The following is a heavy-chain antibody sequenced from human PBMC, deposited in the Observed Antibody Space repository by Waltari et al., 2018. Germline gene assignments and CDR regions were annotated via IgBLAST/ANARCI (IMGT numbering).Heavy chain of an antibody. CDR2: IYPGDSDT. CDR3: ARLRYSSSSPYNWFDP. D-gene: IGHD6-13*01. CDR1: GYSFTSYW. V-gene: IGHV5-51*01. Sequence: EVQLVQSGAEVKKPGESLKISCKGSGYSFTSYWIGWVRQMPGKGLEWMGIIYPGDSDTRYSPSFQGQVTISADKSISTAYLQWSSLKASDTAMYYCARLRYSSSSPYNWFDPWGQGTLVTVSS. J-gene: IGHJ5*02.